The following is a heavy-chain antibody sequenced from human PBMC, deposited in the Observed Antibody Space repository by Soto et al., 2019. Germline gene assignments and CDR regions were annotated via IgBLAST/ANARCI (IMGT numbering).Heavy chain of an antibody. Sequence: QVQMQESGPGLVKPSQTLSLTCTVSGGSISSGGYYWSCIRQHPGKGLEWIGYIYYSGSTYYNPALKGRVTISVDTSKNQFSLKLSSVTAADTAIYHCARGVLPWGQGTLVTVSS. CDR1: GGSISSGGYY. CDR3: ARGVLP. J-gene: IGHJ5*02. CDR2: IYYSGST. V-gene: IGHV4-31*03.